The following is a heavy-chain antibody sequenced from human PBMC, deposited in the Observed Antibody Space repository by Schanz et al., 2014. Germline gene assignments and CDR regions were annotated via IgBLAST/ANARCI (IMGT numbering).Heavy chain of an antibody. V-gene: IGHV3-33*06. CDR2: IWSDGSGK. CDR1: GFIFNNYG. CDR3: AKAEYDMLTDSYSRLDP. J-gene: IGHJ5*02. Sequence: QVQLVESGGGVVQPGGSLRLSCAASGFIFNNYGMHWVRQAPGKGLEWVAVIWSDGSGKYYADSVKGRFTISRDSPKNTLYLQMNRLRAEDTDVYYCAKAEYDMLTDSYSRLDPWGQGTLVTVSS. D-gene: IGHD3-9*01.